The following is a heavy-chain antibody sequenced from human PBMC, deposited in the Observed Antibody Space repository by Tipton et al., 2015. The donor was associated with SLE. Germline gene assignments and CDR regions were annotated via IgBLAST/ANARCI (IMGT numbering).Heavy chain of an antibody. J-gene: IGHJ2*01. V-gene: IGHV4-59*08. D-gene: IGHD3-16*01. Sequence: TLSLTCTVSGGSISSYYWSWIRQPPGKGLEWIGYIYYSGSTNYNPSLKSRVTISVDTSKNQFSLKLSSVTAADTAVYYCARHISPLGAFDIWGRGTLVTVSS. CDR1: GGSISSYY. CDR2: IYYSGST. CDR3: ARHISPLGAFDI.